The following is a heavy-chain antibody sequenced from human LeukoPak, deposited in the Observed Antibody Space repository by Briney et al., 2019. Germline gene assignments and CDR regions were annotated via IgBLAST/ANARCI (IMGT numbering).Heavy chain of an antibody. CDR3: SVQYSSSSVVDY. J-gene: IGHJ4*02. Sequence: PGGSLRLSCAASGFSFSGYEMNWVRQAPGKGLEWVSYISSSGSIMYSADSVKGRFTISRDNAKNSLYLQMNSLRAEDTAIYYCSVQYSSSSVVDYWGQGTLVTVSS. CDR1: GFSFSGYE. D-gene: IGHD6-6*01. V-gene: IGHV3-48*03. CDR2: ISSSGSIM.